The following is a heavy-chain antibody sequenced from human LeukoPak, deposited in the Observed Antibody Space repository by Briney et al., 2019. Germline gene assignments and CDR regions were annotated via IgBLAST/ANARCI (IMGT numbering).Heavy chain of an antibody. CDR2: IYYSGTT. Sequence: SETLSLTCTVSGASISSYYWSWIRQPPGMGLEWIGYIYYSGTTNYNSSLKSRVTISVDMSKNHFSLKLSSVTAADTAVYYCARGRAPHYFDYWGQGTLATVSS. J-gene: IGHJ4*02. CDR1: GASISSYY. CDR3: ARGRAPHYFDY. V-gene: IGHV4-59*01.